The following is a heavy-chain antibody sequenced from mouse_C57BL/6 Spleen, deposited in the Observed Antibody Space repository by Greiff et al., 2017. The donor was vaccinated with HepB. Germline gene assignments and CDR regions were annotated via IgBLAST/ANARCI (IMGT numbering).Heavy chain of an antibody. Sequence: VKLQQPGTELVKPGASVKLSCKASGYTFTSYWMHWVKQRPGQGLEWIGNINPSNGGTNYNEKFKSKATLTVDKSSSTAYMQLSSLTSEDSAVYYCARSRYYDYAWFAYWGQGTLVTVSA. CDR1: GYTFTSYW. CDR2: INPSNGGT. D-gene: IGHD2-4*01. V-gene: IGHV1-53*01. CDR3: ARSRYYDYAWFAY. J-gene: IGHJ3*01.